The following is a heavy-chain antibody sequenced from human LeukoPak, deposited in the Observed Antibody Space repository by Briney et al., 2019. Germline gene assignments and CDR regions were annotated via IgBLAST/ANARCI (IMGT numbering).Heavy chain of an antibody. D-gene: IGHD6-13*01. CDR2: IYYSGST. CDR1: GGSISSSSYY. J-gene: IGHJ4*02. V-gene: IGHV4-39*01. CDR3: ARHGGAAGGH. Sequence: SETLSPTCTVSGGSISSSSYYWGWIRQPPGKGLEWIGSIYYSGSTYYNPSLKSRVTISVDTSKNQLSLKLTSVTAADTAVYYCARHGGAAGGHWGQGTLVTVSS.